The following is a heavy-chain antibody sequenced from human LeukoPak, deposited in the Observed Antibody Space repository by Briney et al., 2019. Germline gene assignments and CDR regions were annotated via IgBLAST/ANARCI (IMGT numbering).Heavy chain of an antibody. J-gene: IGHJ2*01. CDR1: GYSFTSHG. CDR3: ARRTNYGGYYDWDFDL. D-gene: IGHD4-17*01. Sequence: GESLRISCEGPGYSFTSHGISWVRQMPGKGLEWIGRIDPSDSYTDYSPSFQGHVTISADKSINTAYLQWSSLKASDTAMYYCARRTNYGGYYDWDFDLCGRGTLVTVSS. CDR2: IDPSDSYT. V-gene: IGHV5-10-1*01.